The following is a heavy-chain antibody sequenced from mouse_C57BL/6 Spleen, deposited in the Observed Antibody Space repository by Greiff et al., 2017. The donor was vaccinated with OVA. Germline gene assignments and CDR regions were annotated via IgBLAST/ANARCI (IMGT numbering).Heavy chain of an antibody. CDR1: GYTFTSYW. CDR2: IYPSDSET. J-gene: IGHJ2*01. D-gene: IGHD4-1*01. V-gene: IGHV1-61*01. Sequence: QVQLKQPGAELVRPGSSVKLSCKASGYTFTSYWMDWVKQRPGQGLEWIGNIYPSDSETHYNQKFKDKATLTVDKSSSTAYMQLSSLTSEDSAVYYCARGGDWGFDYWGQGTTLTVSS. CDR3: ARGGDWGFDY.